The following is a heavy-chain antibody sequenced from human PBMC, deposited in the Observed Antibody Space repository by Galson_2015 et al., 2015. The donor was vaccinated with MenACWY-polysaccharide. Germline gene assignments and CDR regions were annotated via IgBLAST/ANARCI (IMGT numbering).Heavy chain of an antibody. CDR2: ISSSSSTI. J-gene: IGHJ6*02. CDR1: GFTFSSYS. V-gene: IGHV3-48*01. D-gene: IGHD2-2*01. Sequence: SLRLSCAASGFTFSSYSMNWVRQAPGKGLEWVSYISSSSSTIYYADSVKGRFTISRDNAKNSLFLQMNSLRAEDTAVYYCARLHCSSTSCYPAEYYYYGMDVWGQGTLVTVSS. CDR3: ARLHCSSTSCYPAEYYYYGMDV.